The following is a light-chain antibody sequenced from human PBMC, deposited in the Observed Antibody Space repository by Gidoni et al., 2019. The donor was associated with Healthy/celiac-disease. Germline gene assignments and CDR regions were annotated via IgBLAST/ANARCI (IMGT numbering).Light chain of an antibody. CDR2: WAS. CDR3: QQYDSTPLYT. J-gene: IGKJ2*01. Sequence: DIVMTQSPDSLAVSLGERATINCKSSQSVLYSSNNKNYLAWYQQKPGQPPKLLIYWASTRESGVPDRFSGSGSGTDFTITSSSLQAEDVAVYYCQQYDSTPLYTFGQGTKLEIK. CDR1: QSVLYSSNNKNY. V-gene: IGKV4-1*01.